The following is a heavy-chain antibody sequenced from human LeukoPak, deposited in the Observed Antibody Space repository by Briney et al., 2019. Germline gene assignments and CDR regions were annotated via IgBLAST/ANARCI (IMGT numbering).Heavy chain of an antibody. Sequence: GGSLRLSCAASGFTFSTYAMSWVRQAPGRGLEGGSAISGSSDTTYYADSVKGRFKISRDNSKNTLYLQMNSLRAEDTAVYYCANREGGYTYDPFDYWGQETLVTVSS. CDR1: GFTFSTYA. CDR3: ANREGGYTYDPFDY. V-gene: IGHV3-23*01. J-gene: IGHJ4*02. CDR2: ISGSSDTT. D-gene: IGHD5-18*01.